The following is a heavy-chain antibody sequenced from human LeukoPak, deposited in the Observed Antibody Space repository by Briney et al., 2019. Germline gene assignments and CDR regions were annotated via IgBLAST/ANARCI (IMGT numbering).Heavy chain of an antibody. CDR1: GYTFTSYD. Sequence: GASVKVSCKASGYTFTSYDINWVRQATGQGLEWMGWMNPNSGNTGYAQKFQGRVTMTRNTSISTAYMELRSLRSDDTAVYYCARDPGFGVYYYYYGMDVWGQGTTVTVSS. J-gene: IGHJ6*02. V-gene: IGHV1-8*01. CDR3: ARDPGFGVYYYYYGMDV. CDR2: MNPNSGNT. D-gene: IGHD3-10*01.